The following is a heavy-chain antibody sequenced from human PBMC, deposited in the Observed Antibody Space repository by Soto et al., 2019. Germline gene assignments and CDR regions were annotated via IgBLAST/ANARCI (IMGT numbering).Heavy chain of an antibody. CDR3: ARDRTVVLQTASYYMDV. D-gene: IGHD1-1*01. J-gene: IGHJ6*02. CDR1: GFTFSSYG. CDR2: ISSSGYDI. V-gene: IGHV3-21*01. Sequence: VGSLRLSCAASGFTFSSYGMNWVRLAPGKGLEWVSSISSSGYDISYADSVRGRFTISRDNAKTSVFLQMNRLRAEDTAVYYCARDRTVVLQTASYYMDVWGQGTTVTVSS.